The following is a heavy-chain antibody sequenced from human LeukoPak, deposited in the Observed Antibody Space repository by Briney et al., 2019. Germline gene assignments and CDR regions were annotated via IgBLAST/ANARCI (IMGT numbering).Heavy chain of an antibody. V-gene: IGHV4-38-2*02. CDR2: IYHSGST. J-gene: IGHJ5*02. Sequence: SETLSLTCTVSGYSISSGYYWGWIRQPPGKGLEWIGSIYHSGSTYYNPSLKSRVTISVDTSKNQFSLKLSSVTAADTAVYYCARAKGNWFDPWGQGTLVTVSS. CDR1: GYSISSGYY. CDR3: ARAKGNWFDP.